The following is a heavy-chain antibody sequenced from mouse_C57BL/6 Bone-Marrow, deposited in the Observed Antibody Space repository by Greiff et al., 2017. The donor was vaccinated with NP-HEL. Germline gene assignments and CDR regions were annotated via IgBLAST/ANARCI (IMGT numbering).Heavy chain of an antibody. CDR1: GYTFTSYW. CDR2: IDPSDGNT. V-gene: IGHV1-50*01. J-gene: IGHJ3*01. CDR3: GLESSRPWFAY. D-gene: IGHD3-2*02. Sequence: VQLQQPGAELVKPGASVKLSCKASGYTFTSYWMQWVKQRPGQGLEWIGEIDPSDGNTNYNQKFKGKATLTVDTSSSTAYMQLSSLTSEDSAVYYCGLESSRPWFAYWGQGTLVTVSA.